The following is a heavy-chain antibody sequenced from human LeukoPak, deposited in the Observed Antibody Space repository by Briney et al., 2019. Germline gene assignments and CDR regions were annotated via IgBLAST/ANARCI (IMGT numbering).Heavy chain of an antibody. CDR1: GESFSGCY. J-gene: IGHJ6*03. V-gene: IGHV4-34*01. CDR3: ARVPATATKGRFYYMDV. D-gene: IGHD2-15*01. Sequence: SETLSLTCAVYGESFSGCYWSWIRQPPGKGLEWIGEINHSGSTNYNPSLKSRVTISVDTSKNQFSLKLSSVTAADTAVYYCARVPATATKGRFYYMDVWGKGTTVTVSS. CDR2: INHSGST.